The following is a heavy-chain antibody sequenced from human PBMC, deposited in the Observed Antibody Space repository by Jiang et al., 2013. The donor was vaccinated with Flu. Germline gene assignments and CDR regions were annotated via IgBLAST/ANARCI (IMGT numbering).Heavy chain of an antibody. CDR1: GGTFSSYA. Sequence: KASGGTFSSYAISWVRQAPGQGLEWMGGIIPIFGTANYAQKFQGRVTITADESTSTAYMELSSLRSEDTAVYYCASLSSSWYYFDYWGQGTLVTVSS. CDR3: ASLSSSWYYFDY. CDR2: IIPIFGTA. V-gene: IGHV1-69*01. D-gene: IGHD6-13*01. J-gene: IGHJ4*02.